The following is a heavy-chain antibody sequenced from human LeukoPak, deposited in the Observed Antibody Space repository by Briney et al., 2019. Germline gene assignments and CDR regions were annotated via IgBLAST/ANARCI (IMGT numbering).Heavy chain of an antibody. CDR1: GYTFTDYY. Sequence: ASVKVSCKASGYTFTDYYMHWVRQAPGQGLEWMGWINPNSGGTNYAQNFRGRVTMTWDTSISTAYMELNRLRSDDTAVYYCARDLIGGSYYMDYWGQGTLVTVSS. CDR3: ARDLIGGSYYMDY. V-gene: IGHV1-2*02. J-gene: IGHJ4*02. D-gene: IGHD1-26*01. CDR2: INPNSGGT.